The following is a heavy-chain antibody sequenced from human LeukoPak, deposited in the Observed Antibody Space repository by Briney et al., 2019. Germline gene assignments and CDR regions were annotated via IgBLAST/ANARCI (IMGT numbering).Heavy chain of an antibody. Sequence: ASAKVSCKASGYTFTSYGIRWVRPAPGQGLAWMGWISAYNGNTNYAQKRQGRVTMTTDTSTSTAYMELRSLRSDDTAVYYCARGDATVMTAYWGQGTLVTVSS. D-gene: IGHD4-4*01. CDR1: GYTFTSYG. CDR2: ISAYNGNT. J-gene: IGHJ4*02. CDR3: ARGDATVMTAY. V-gene: IGHV1-18*01.